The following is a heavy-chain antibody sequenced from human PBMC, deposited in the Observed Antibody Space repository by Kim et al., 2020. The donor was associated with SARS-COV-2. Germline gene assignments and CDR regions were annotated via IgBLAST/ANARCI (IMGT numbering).Heavy chain of an antibody. D-gene: IGHD5-12*01. CDR3: ARGPGWLHPLDY. Sequence: NYTPSLKSRVTISVDTSKNQFSLKLSSVTAADTAVYYCARGPGWLHPLDYWGQGTLVTVSS. V-gene: IGHV4-34*01. J-gene: IGHJ4*02.